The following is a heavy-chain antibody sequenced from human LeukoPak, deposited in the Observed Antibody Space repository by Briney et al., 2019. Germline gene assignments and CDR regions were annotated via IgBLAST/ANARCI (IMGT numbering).Heavy chain of an antibody. D-gene: IGHD1-26*01. Sequence: GGSLRLSCAASGFTFSNYWMHWVRQAPGKGLVRVSRINSDGSSIIYADSVKGRFTISRDNAKNTLYLQMNSLRVEDTAVYYCARGGSPPEALGDAFDIWGQGTMVTVSS. CDR2: INSDGSSI. J-gene: IGHJ3*02. CDR1: GFTFSNYW. V-gene: IGHV3-74*01. CDR3: ARGGSPPEALGDAFDI.